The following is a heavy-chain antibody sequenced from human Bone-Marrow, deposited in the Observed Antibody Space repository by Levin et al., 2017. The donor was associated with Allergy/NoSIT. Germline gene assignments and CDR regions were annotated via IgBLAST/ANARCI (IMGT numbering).Heavy chain of an antibody. CDR1: GYIFSNHW. J-gene: IGHJ4*02. CDR3: ARRDSGSSLFDF. Sequence: GESLKISCKGSGYIFSNHWIGWVRQMPGKGLHWMGNIYPGDSDTRYSPSFQGQVTISVDKSISTAYLQGSSLKATDTALYYCARRDSGSSLFDFWGQGTLVTVSS. V-gene: IGHV5-51*01. D-gene: IGHD1-26*01. CDR2: IYPGDSDT.